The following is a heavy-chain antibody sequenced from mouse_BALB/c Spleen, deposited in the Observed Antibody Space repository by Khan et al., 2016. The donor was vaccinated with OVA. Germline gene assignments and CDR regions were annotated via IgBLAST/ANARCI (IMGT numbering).Heavy chain of an antibody. J-gene: IGHJ2*01. Sequence: QVQLKESGPGLVAPSQSLSITCTVSGFSLTNYGVHWVRQPPGKGLEWLGVIWAGGSTNYNSALMSRLSISKDDSKSQVFLKMNSLQTDDTAMYFCARNREPDYFDYWGQGTTLTVSS. CDR2: IWAGGST. V-gene: IGHV2-9*02. CDR3: ARNREPDYFDY. CDR1: GFSLTNYG.